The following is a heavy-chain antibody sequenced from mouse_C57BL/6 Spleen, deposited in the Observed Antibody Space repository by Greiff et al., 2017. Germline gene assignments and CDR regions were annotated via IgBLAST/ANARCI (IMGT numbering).Heavy chain of an antibody. CDR2: IDPSDCET. CDR1: GYTFTSYW. V-gene: IGHV1-52*01. J-gene: IGHJ2*01. CDR3: ARQGGSNFGY. D-gene: IGHD1-1*02. Sequence: QVQLKQPGAELVRPGSSVKLSCKASGYTFTSYWMHWVKQRPIQGLEWIGNIDPSDCETHYNQKFKDKATLTVGKSSSTAYMQLSSLTSEDSAVYYCARQGGSNFGYWGQGTTLTVSS.